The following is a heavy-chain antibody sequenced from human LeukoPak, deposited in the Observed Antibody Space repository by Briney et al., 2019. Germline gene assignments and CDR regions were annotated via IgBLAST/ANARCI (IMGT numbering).Heavy chain of an antibody. J-gene: IGHJ2*01. CDR1: GGSISSYY. V-gene: IGHV4-59*01. Sequence: SETLSLTCTVSGGSISSYYWSWVRQPPGKGLEGIGDIYYSGSTNYNPALTSGGTISLDTSKNQYSLKLSSVTAADTAVYYCARFDYYGSGRHFDLWGRGTLVTVSS. CDR2: IYYSGST. CDR3: ARFDYYGSGRHFDL. D-gene: IGHD3-10*01.